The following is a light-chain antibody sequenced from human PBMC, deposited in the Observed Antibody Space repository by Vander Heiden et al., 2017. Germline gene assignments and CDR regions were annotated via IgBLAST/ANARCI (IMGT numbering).Light chain of an antibody. CDR1: QSISSW. CDR3: QQYNSYSWT. CDR2: KAS. J-gene: IGKJ1*01. V-gene: IGKV1-5*03. Sequence: DSHLTHPPSTLSASVGDRVTITCRASQSISSWLAWYQQKPGNAPKLLIYKASNLEPGVPSRFSGSGSGTEFTLTISSLQPDDCATYYCQQYNSYSWTFGQGTKVEIK.